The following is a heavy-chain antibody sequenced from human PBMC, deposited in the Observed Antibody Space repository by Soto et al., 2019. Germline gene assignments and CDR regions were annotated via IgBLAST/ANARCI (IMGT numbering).Heavy chain of an antibody. CDR1: GGTFSSYA. CDR3: ARDKLPGYSISWYDY. J-gene: IGHJ4*02. Sequence: SVKVSRKASGGTFSSYAISWVRQAAGQGLEWMGGIIPIFGTANYAQKFQGRVTITADESTSTAYMELSSLRSEDTAVYYCARDKLPGYSISWYDYWGQGTLVTVSS. D-gene: IGHD6-13*01. V-gene: IGHV1-69*13. CDR2: IIPIFGTA.